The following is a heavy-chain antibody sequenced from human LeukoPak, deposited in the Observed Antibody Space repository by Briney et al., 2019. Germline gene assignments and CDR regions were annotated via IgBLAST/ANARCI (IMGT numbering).Heavy chain of an antibody. Sequence: SETLSLTCTVSGASISGHYLTWLRQPPGKGLEWIGYISHIGSTNYNPSLKSRLTISVDTSKNQFSLKLTSVTAADTAVYYCARDRISRNALDMWGQGTMVTVSS. D-gene: IGHD2-2*01. CDR1: GASISGHY. J-gene: IGHJ3*02. CDR2: ISHIGST. CDR3: ARDRISRNALDM. V-gene: IGHV4-59*11.